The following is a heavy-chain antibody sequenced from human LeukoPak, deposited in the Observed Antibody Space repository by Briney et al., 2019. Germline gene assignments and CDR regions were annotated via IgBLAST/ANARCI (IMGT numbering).Heavy chain of an antibody. CDR3: ARDLRLLLSFEAPRYYYYMDV. CDR2: INPNSGGT. Sequence: GASVRVSCKASEDTFSVYYMHWVRQAPGQGLEWMGWINPNSGGTNYAQKFQGRATMTRDTSISTAYMELSRLRSDDTAVYYCARDLRLLLSFEAPRYYYYMDVWGKGTTVTVSS. CDR1: EDTFSVYY. J-gene: IGHJ6*03. D-gene: IGHD2-15*01. V-gene: IGHV1-2*02.